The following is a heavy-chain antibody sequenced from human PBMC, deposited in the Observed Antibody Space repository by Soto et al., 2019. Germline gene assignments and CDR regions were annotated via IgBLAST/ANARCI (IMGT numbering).Heavy chain of an antibody. CDR1: GFTFSSYA. D-gene: IGHD4-17*01. V-gene: IGHV3-23*01. Sequence: GGSLRLSCAASGFTFSSYAMSWVRQAPGKGLEWVSAISGSGGSTYYADSVKGRFTISRDNSKNTLYLQMNSLRAEDTAVYYCAKDPTAETYGDLNYWGQGTLVTVSS. CDR2: ISGSGGST. J-gene: IGHJ4*02. CDR3: AKDPTAETYGDLNY.